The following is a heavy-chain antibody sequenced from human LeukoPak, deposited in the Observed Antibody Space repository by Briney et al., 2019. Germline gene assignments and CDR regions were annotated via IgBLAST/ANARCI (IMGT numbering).Heavy chain of an antibody. CDR3: ARQIDGYNADY. D-gene: IGHD5-24*01. V-gene: IGHV4-34*01. CDR2: IYYSGST. Sequence: SETLSLTCAVYGGSFSGYYWSWIRQPPGKGLEWIGNIYYSGSTYYNPSLKSRVTISVDTSKNQFSLKLSSVTAADTAVYYRARQIDGYNADYWGQGTLVTVSS. CDR1: GGSFSGYY. J-gene: IGHJ4*02.